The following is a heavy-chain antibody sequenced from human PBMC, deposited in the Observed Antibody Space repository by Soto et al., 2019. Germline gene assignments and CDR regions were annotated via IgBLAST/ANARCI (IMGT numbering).Heavy chain of an antibody. Sequence: TLSLTCTVSGGSINSDAYYWSWIRQPPGKGLEWIGHIYYSGRTYYAPSLESRLTISLDMSKNQFSLRLSSVNASDTAVYYCARDRSNSPDYFDYWGQGTLVTAPQ. V-gene: IGHV4-30-4*01. D-gene: IGHD6-6*01. CDR3: ARDRSNSPDYFDY. J-gene: IGHJ4*02. CDR2: IYYSGRT. CDR1: GGSINSDAYY.